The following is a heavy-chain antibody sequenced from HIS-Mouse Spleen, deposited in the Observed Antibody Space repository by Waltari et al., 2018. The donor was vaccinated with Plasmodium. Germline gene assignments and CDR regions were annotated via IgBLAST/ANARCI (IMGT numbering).Heavy chain of an antibody. D-gene: IGHD6-6*01. CDR3: AKDILPSIAARLPDY. CDR2: ISWNSGSI. J-gene: IGHJ4*02. Sequence: EVQLVESGGGLVQPGGSLRLYCEDAGLTFEVYAMHWVRQAPGKGLEWVSGISWNSGSIGYADSVKGRFTISRDNAKNSLYLQMNSLRAEDTALYYCAKDILPSIAARLPDYWGQGTLVTVSS. V-gene: IGHV3-9*01. CDR1: GLTFEVYA.